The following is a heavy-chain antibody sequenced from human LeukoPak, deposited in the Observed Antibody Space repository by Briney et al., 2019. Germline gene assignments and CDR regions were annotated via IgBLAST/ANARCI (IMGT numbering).Heavy chain of an antibody. CDR1: GGSFSGYY. V-gene: IGHV4-34*01. J-gene: IGHJ6*03. CDR2: INHSGST. CDR3: ARRARYYGSGSYYSYYYMDV. Sequence: SETLSLTCAVYGGSFSGYYWSWIRQPPGKGLEWIGEINHSGSTNYNPSLKSRVTISVDTSKNQFSLKLSSVTAADTAVYYCARRARYYGSGSYYSYYYMDVWGKGTTVTISS. D-gene: IGHD3-10*01.